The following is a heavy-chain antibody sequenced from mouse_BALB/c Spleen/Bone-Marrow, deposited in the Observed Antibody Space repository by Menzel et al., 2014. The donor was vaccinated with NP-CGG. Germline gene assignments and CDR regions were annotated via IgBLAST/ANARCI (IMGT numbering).Heavy chain of an antibody. V-gene: IGHV5-17*02. J-gene: IGHJ4*01. Sequence: EVMLVESGGGLVQPGGSRKLSCAASGFTFSSFGMHWVRQAPEKGLEWVAYISSGSSTIYYADTVKGRFTISRDNPKNPLFLQMTSLRSEDTAMYYCARSGIGYYYGSNSYAMDYWGQGTSVTVSS. D-gene: IGHD1-1*01. CDR2: ISSGSSTI. CDR3: ARSGIGYYYGSNSYAMDY. CDR1: GFTFSSFG.